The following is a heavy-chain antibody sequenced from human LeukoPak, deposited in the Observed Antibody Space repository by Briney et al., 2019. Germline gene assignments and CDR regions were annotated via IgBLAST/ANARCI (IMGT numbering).Heavy chain of an antibody. CDR1: GSGEPLNSGDYY. CDR2: ISTSGNT. J-gene: IGHJ4*02. CDR3: ARETLRDGSFVF. Sequence: SETLSLTCSVSGSGEPLNSGDYYWSWVRQPAGKELEWIGRISTSGNTVYSPSLKSRVTISMDTSKNQFSLELTSVTAADTAVYFCARETLRDGSFVFWGQGTLATVS. V-gene: IGHV4-61*02. D-gene: IGHD5-24*01.